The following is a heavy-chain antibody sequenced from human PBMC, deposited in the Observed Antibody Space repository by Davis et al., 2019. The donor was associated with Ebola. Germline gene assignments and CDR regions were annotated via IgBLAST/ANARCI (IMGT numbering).Heavy chain of an antibody. CDR2: ISGSGGST. D-gene: IGHD2-2*01. V-gene: IGHV3-23*01. Sequence: GGSLRLSCAASGFTFSSYSMNWVRQAPGKGLEWVSAISGSGGSTYYADSVKGRFTISRDNSKNTLYLQMNSLRAEDTAVYYCAKVPAAALYFDYWGQGTLVTVSS. CDR3: AKVPAAALYFDY. CDR1: GFTFSSYS. J-gene: IGHJ4*02.